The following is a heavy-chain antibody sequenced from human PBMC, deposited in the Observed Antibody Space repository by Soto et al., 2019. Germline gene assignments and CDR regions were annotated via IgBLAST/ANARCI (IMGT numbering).Heavy chain of an antibody. J-gene: IGHJ4*02. D-gene: IGHD3-16*01. CDR3: VRPNFGALTHFDF. V-gene: IGHV5-51*01. CDR1: GYTFTNYW. Sequence: GESLKISCQAIGYTFTNYWIGWVRQTPGKGLEWMGIIFPGDSDTRYNPSFEGQVTVSADESISTAYLQWNTLKASDTAMYYCVRPNFGALTHFDFWGQGTLVTSPQ. CDR2: IFPGDSDT.